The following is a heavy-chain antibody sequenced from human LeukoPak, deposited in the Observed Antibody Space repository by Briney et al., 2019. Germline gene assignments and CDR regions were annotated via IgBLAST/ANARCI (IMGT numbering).Heavy chain of an antibody. Sequence: PGGSLSLSCGAPGFIFSSHWMRWVRQAPGKGLEWVADINRDGSDEYYVDSVRGRFTISRDNAKNSVYLQMNSLRPDDTAVYYCGGGPGYWGQGTLVSVSS. CDR2: INRDGSDE. CDR3: GGGPGY. CDR1: GFIFSSHW. J-gene: IGHJ4*02. D-gene: IGHD2-15*01. V-gene: IGHV3-7*01.